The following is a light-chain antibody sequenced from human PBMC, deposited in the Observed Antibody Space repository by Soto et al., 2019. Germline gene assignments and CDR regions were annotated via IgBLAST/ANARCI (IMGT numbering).Light chain of an antibody. CDR1: QAINNN. V-gene: IGKV3-15*01. Sequence: VVLTQSPGTLSLSPWERANLCCRASQAINNNVAWYQLKDGQVPRLLIYGASTRAADVPARFSGGGSGTEFTLTISSLQSEDFAEYHCQQYNNWPQTFGQGTKVDI. CDR2: GAS. CDR3: QQYNNWPQT. J-gene: IGKJ1*01.